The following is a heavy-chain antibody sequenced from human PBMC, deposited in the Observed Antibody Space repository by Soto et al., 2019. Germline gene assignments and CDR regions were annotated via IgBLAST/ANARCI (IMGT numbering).Heavy chain of an antibody. J-gene: IGHJ4*02. D-gene: IGHD3-10*01. CDR1: GGSISGGGFS. V-gene: IGHV4-30-2*01. Sequence: SETLSLTCAVSGGSISGGGFSWSWIRQPPGKGLEWIGYILHTGGTQYNPSLKSRVSMSVDKSKNQFSLHLTSVTAADTAVYYCARLQFGEGFDYWGQGALVTVYS. CDR3: ARLQFGEGFDY. CDR2: ILHTGGT.